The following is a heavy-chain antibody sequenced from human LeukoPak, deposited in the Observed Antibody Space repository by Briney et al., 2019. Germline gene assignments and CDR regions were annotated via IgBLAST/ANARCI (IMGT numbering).Heavy chain of an antibody. CDR2: IYHSGST. V-gene: IGHV4-38-2*02. D-gene: IGHD4-17*01. J-gene: IGHJ5*02. CDR1: DDSTTMYY. Sequence: SETLSLTCSVSDDSTTMYYWGWIRQPPGKGLEWIGSIYHSGSTYYNPSLKSRVTISVDTSKNQFSLKLSSVTAADTAVYYCATHTVTSRGVGWFDPWGQGTLVTVSS. CDR3: ATHTVTSRGVGWFDP.